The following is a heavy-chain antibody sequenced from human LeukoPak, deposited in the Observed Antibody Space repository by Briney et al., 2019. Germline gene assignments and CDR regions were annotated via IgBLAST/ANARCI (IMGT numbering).Heavy chain of an antibody. D-gene: IGHD2-2*01. CDR1: GFTFSSYA. CDR3: ASVVPAALFDY. CDR2: ISYDGSNK. V-gene: IGHV3-30-3*01. J-gene: IGHJ4*02. Sequence: GGSLRLSCAASGFTFSSYAMHWVRQAPGKGLEWVAVISYDGSNKYYADSVKGRFTISRDNSKNTLYLQMNSLRAEDTAVYYCASVVPAALFDYWGQGTLVTVSS.